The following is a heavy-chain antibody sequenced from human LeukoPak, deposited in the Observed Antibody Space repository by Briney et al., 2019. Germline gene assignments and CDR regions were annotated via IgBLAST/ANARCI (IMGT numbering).Heavy chain of an antibody. CDR3: ARDKMQQSTEGSNFDH. CDR2: IRQDGIEK. D-gene: IGHD6-13*01. J-gene: IGHJ4*02. CDR1: GFTFSRYW. Sequence: GGSLRLSCAASGFTFSRYWMTWVRQAPGKGLEWVANIRQDGIEKNYVDPVKGRFTISRDNAKNSLCLQMNSLRVEDTAVYYCARDKMQQSTEGSNFDHWGQGTLVTVSS. V-gene: IGHV3-7*01.